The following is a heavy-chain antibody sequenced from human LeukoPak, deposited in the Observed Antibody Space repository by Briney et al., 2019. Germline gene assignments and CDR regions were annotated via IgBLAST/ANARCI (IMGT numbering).Heavy chain of an antibody. CDR2: INPNSGGT. V-gene: IGHV1-2*06. CDR1: GHTFTGYY. D-gene: IGHD2-15*01. J-gene: IGHJ4*02. CDR3: ARDPRYCSGGSCQY. Sequence: ASVKVSCKASGHTFTGYYMHWVRRAPGQGLEWMGRINPNSGGTNYAQKFQGRVTMTRDTSISTAYMELSRLRSDDTAVYYCARDPRYCSGGSCQYWGQGTLVTVSS.